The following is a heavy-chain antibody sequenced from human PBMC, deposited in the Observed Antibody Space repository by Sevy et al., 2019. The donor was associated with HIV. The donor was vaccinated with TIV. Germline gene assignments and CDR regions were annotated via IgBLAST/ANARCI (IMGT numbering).Heavy chain of an antibody. CDR3: ARENDVLSAFDI. Sequence: GSLRLSCAASGFTVSSNYMSWVRQAPGKGLEWVSVIYSGGSTYYADSVKGRFTISRDNSKNTLYLQMNSLRAEDTAVYYCARENDVLSAFDIWGQGTMVTVSS. D-gene: IGHD1-1*01. CDR1: GFTVSSNY. J-gene: IGHJ3*02. V-gene: IGHV3-66*02. CDR2: IYSGGST.